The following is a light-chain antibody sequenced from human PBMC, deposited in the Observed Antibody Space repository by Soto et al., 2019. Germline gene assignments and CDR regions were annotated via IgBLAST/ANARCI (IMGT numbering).Light chain of an antibody. CDR1: SSNIGNNY. CDR3: GTWDSSLSARV. V-gene: IGLV1-51*01. Sequence: QSVLTQPPSVSAAPGHKVTISCSGSSSNIGNNYVSWYQQLPGTAPKLLIYDNNKRPSGIPDRFSGSKSGTSATLGITGLQTGDEADYYCGTWDSSLSARVFGGGTKVTVL. J-gene: IGLJ2*01. CDR2: DNN.